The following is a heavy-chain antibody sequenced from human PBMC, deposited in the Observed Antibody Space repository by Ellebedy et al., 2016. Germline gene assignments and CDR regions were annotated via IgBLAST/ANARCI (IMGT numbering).Heavy chain of an antibody. V-gene: IGHV3-7*01. CDR2: IKRDGDDE. CDR1: GFTINPYS. J-gene: IGHJ4*02. D-gene: IGHD6-19*01. Sequence: GESLKISCAASGFTINPYSMTWVRQAPGKGLEWVATIKRDGDDEYYVDSGKGRFTVSRDNAKNSVYLQMNSLRADDTAVYYCARNRSGWSRDCWGQGTLATVSS. CDR3: ARNRSGWSRDC.